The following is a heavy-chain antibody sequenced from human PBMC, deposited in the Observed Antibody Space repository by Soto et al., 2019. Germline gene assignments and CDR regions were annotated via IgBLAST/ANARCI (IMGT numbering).Heavy chain of an antibody. D-gene: IGHD6-13*01. Sequence: QVQLQASGPGLVKPSDTLSLTCTVSGGSISGYYWSWIRQPPGKGLEYIGYIYYRGSTNYNPSLQSRVTMSVDTSRNQFSLKVNSVTAADTAVYYCARQQLLPFYYALDVWGQGTTVTVSS. CDR1: GGSISGYY. V-gene: IGHV4-59*07. J-gene: IGHJ6*02. CDR2: IYYRGST. CDR3: ARQQLLPFYYALDV.